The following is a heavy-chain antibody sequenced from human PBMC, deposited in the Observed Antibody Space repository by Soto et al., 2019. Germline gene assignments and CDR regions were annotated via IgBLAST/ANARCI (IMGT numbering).Heavy chain of an antibody. CDR1: GYTFTGYY. D-gene: IGHD6-6*01. V-gene: IGHV1-2*02. CDR2: INPNSGGT. CDR3: AREPSSSSSDTYGMDV. Sequence: QVQLVQSGAEVKKPGASVKVSCKASGYTFTGYYMHWVRQAPGQGLEWMGWINPNSGGTNYAQKVQGRVTMTRDTSISTAYMELSRLRSDDTAVYYCAREPSSSSSDTYGMDVWGQGTTVTVSS. J-gene: IGHJ6*02.